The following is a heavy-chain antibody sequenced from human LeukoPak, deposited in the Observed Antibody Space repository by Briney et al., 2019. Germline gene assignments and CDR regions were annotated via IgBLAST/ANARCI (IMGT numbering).Heavy chain of an antibody. CDR3: ARSGHCSSTSCFGPYNWGIDY. V-gene: IGHV5-51*01. CDR1: GYNFNNYW. J-gene: IGHJ4*02. Sequence: GDSLKISCKVSGYNFNNYWIGWVRQMPGKDLEWMGIIYPGDSDTRYSPSFQGQVTISADKSISSAYLQWSSLKASDTAVYYCARSGHCSSTSCFGPYNWGIDYWGQGTLVTVSS. D-gene: IGHD2-2*01. CDR2: IYPGDSDT.